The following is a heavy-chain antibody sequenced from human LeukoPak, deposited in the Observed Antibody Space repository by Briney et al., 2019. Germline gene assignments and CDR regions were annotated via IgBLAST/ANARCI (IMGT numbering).Heavy chain of an antibody. CDR1: GFTFSNYG. Sequence: GGPLRLSCAASGFTFSNYGMHWVRQAPGKGLEWVAFIRYDGSNKYFADSVKGRFTISRDNSNNMLFLQMNSLRPEDTAVYYCAKDRHPYVPGTYSDYWGQGTLVTVSP. V-gene: IGHV3-30*02. CDR3: AKDRHPYVPGTYSDY. D-gene: IGHD3-10*01. J-gene: IGHJ4*02. CDR2: IRYDGSNK.